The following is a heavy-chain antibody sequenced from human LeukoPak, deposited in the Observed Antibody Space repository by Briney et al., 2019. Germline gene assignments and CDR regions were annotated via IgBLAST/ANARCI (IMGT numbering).Heavy chain of an antibody. CDR3: ARDRRSVTTGDAFDI. V-gene: IGHV3-30*02. CDR1: GFTFSSYG. D-gene: IGHD4-17*01. J-gene: IGHJ3*02. CDR2: IRYDGSNK. Sequence: GGSLRLSCAASGFTFSSYGMHWVRQAPGKGLEWVAFIRYDGSNKYYADSVKGRFTISRDNSKNTLYLQMNSLRAEDTAVYYCARDRRSVTTGDAFDIWGQGTMVTVSS.